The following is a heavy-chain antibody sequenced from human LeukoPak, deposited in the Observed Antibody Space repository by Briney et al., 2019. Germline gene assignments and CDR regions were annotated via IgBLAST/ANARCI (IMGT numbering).Heavy chain of an antibody. V-gene: IGHV4-61*02. D-gene: IGHD3-3*01. J-gene: IGHJ6*04. CDR3: ASFTIFGVGRDV. CDR2: IYTSGST. Sequence: PSETLSLTCTVSGGSISSGSYYWSWIRQPAGKGLEWIGRIYTSGSTNYNPSLKSRVTISVDTSKNQFSLKLSSVTAADTAVYYCASFTIFGVGRDVWGKGTTVTVSS. CDR1: GGSISSGSYY.